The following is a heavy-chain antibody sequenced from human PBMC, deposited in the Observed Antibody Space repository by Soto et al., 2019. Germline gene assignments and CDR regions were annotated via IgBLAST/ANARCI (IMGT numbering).Heavy chain of an antibody. J-gene: IGHJ4*02. CDR2: ISGSGGST. Sequence: VGSLRLSCAASGFSFSSYAMSWVRRAPGKGLEWVSAISGSGGSTYYADSVKGRFTISRDNSKNTLYLQMNSLRAEDTAVYYCAKYGPVSDLAAAGTTQPAIADYWGQGTLVTVSS. CDR3: AKYGPVSDLAAAGTTQPAIADY. V-gene: IGHV3-23*01. CDR1: GFSFSSYA. D-gene: IGHD6-13*01.